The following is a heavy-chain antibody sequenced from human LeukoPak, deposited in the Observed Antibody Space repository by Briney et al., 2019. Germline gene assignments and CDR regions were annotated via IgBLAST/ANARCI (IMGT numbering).Heavy chain of an antibody. J-gene: IGHJ4*02. D-gene: IGHD3-16*01. V-gene: IGHV6-1*01. CDR2: TYYRSKWFY. CDR1: GDSVSSNSAA. CDR3: VRDGEGGLDYFDY. Sequence: SQTLSLTCAISGDSVSSNSAAWNWIRQSPSRGLEWLGRTYYRSKWFYDYAFSVKSRITINPDTSKNRFSLHLNSVTPEDTAVYYCVRDGEGGLDYFDYWGRGTLVTVSS.